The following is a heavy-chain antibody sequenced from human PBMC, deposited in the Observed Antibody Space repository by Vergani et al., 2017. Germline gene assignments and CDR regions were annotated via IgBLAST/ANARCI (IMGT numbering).Heavy chain of an antibody. CDR1: GFTFDDYG. CDR2: INWNGGST. J-gene: IGHJ4*02. D-gene: IGHD1-26*01. Sequence: EVQLVESGGGVVRPGGSLRLSCAAPGFTFDDYGMSWVRQAPGKGLEWVSGINWNGGSTGYADSVKGRFTISRDNAKNSLYLQMNSLRAEDTALYYCARDRRRIVGATMADYWGQGTLVTVSS. V-gene: IGHV3-20*04. CDR3: ARDRRRIVGATMADY.